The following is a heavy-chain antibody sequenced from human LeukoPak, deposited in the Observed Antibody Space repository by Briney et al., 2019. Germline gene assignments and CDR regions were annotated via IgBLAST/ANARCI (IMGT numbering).Heavy chain of an antibody. V-gene: IGHV3-53*01. J-gene: IGHJ4*02. CDR2: IYSGGST. D-gene: IGHD3-10*01. CDR1: GFTVSSNY. Sequence: GGSLRLSCAASGFTVSSNYMSWVRQAPGKGLEWVSVIYSGGSTYYADSVKGRFTISRDNSKNTLYLQMNSLRAEDTAVYYCASGGNSSITMVRGVIGHWGQGTLVTVSS. CDR3: ASGGNSSITMVRGVIGH.